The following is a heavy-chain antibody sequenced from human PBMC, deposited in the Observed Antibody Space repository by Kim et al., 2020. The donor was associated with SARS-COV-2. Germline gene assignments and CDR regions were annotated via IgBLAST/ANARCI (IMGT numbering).Heavy chain of an antibody. CDR3: SRYPTAPGTLDS. Sequence: QPPGKGLEWIGSIFFRGSTYYNLSLRRRGTISVHTSNNQFSLRLTSVTAADTAVYNCSRYPTAPGTLDSWGQGTLVTVS. J-gene: IGHJ4*02. D-gene: IGHD6-13*01. CDR2: IFFRGST. V-gene: IGHV4-39*01.